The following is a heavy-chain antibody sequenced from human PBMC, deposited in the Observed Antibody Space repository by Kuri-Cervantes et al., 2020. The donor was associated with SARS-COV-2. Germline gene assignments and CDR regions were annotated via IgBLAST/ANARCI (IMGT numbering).Heavy chain of an antibody. CDR2: IYYSGST. D-gene: IGHD2-15*01. J-gene: IGHJ6*03. V-gene: IGHV4-59*08. CDR1: GGSISSHY. Sequence: SETLSLTCTVSGGSISSHYWSWIRQPPGKGLEWIGYIYYSGSTNYNPSLKSRVTISVDTSKNQFSLKLSSVTAADTAVYYCARARYCSGGSCYSEVPAYYYYMDVWGKGTTVTVSS. CDR3: ARARYCSGGSCYSEVPAYYYYMDV.